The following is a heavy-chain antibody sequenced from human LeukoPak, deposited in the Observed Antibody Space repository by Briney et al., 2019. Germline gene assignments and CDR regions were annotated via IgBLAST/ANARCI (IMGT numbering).Heavy chain of an antibody. CDR1: GGSISSYY. CDR2: IYYSGST. D-gene: IGHD2-2*01. V-gene: IGHV4-59*01. Sequence: SETLSLTCTVSGGSISSYYWSWIRRPPGKGLEWIGYIYYSGSTNYNPSLKSRVTISVDTSKNQFSLKLSSVTAADTAVYYCARDLEYQPRLAFDIWGQGTMVTVSS. J-gene: IGHJ3*02. CDR3: ARDLEYQPRLAFDI.